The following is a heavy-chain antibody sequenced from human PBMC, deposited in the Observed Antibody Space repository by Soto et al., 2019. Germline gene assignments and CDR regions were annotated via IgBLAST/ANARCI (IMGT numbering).Heavy chain of an antibody. V-gene: IGHV4-28*01. CDR1: GSSISNDNW. D-gene: IGHD1-26*01. CDR3: ATKDNGKYFFDS. CDR2: IHHTGYT. Sequence: SETLSLTCGVSGSSISNDNWWVWIRQPPGKGLEWIGYIHHTGYTYSNPALKSRLTMSVDTSKNQFSLRLSSVTAVDTAVYYCATKDNGKYFFDSWGQGALATVSS. J-gene: IGHJ4*02.